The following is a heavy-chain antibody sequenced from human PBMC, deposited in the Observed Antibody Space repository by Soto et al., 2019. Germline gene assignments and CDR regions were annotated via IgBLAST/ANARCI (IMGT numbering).Heavy chain of an antibody. Sequence: VQLVESGGGVVQPGRSLRLSCAASGFTFSSYAMHWVRQAPGKGLEWVAVISYDGSNKYYADSVKGRFTISRDNSKNTLYLQMNSLRAEDTAVYYCARDGAAAAGKVGGDYYYYGMDVWGQGTTVTVSS. CDR1: GFTFSSYA. CDR3: ARDGAAAAGKVGGDYYYYGMDV. CDR2: ISYDGSNK. V-gene: IGHV3-30-3*01. J-gene: IGHJ6*02. D-gene: IGHD6-13*01.